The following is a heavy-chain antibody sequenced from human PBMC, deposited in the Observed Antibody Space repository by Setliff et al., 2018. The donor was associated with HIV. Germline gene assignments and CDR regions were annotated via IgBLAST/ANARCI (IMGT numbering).Heavy chain of an antibody. Sequence: SETLSLTCTVSGVPTSASTYYWGWIRQPPGKGLDWIGYISYSGKTYYNPSLKSRVTISMDTSKNQFSLELSSVTAADTALYYCARTITTFGVIGRGGRMDVWGKGTTVTVSS. J-gene: IGHJ6*04. CDR2: ISYSGKT. CDR3: ARTITTFGVIGRGGRMDV. V-gene: IGHV4-39*07. D-gene: IGHD3-3*01. CDR1: GVPTSASTYY.